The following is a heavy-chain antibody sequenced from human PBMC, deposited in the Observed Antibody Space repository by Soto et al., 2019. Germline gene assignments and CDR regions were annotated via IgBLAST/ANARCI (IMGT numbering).Heavy chain of an antibody. Sequence: QVQLVQSGAEVKKPGSSVKVSCKASGGTFSSYTISWVRQAPGQGLEWMGRIIPILGIANYAQKFQGRVTITADKSTSTAYMELSSLRSEDTAVYYCARDDNCSSTSCYFYWGQGTLVTVSS. V-gene: IGHV1-69*08. CDR1: GGTFSSYT. CDR3: ARDDNCSSTSCYFY. CDR2: IIPILGIA. D-gene: IGHD2-2*01. J-gene: IGHJ4*02.